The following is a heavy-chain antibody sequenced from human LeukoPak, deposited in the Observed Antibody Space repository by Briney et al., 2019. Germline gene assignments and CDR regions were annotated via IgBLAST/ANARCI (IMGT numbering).Heavy chain of an antibody. D-gene: IGHD3-3*01. J-gene: IGHJ4*02. CDR1: GFTFSSYW. V-gene: IGHV3-74*01. CDR2: INSDGSST. CDR3: ARTYYDFWSGYPTFDY. Sequence: PGGSLRLSCGASGFTFSSYWMHWVRQAPGKGLVWVSRINSDGSSTSYAHSVKGRFTISRDNAKNTLYLQMNSLRAEGTAVYYCARTYYDFWSGYPTFDYWGQGTLVTVSS.